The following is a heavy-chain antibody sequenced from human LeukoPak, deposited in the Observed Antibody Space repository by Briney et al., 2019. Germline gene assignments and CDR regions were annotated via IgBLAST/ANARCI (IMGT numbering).Heavy chain of an antibody. D-gene: IGHD3-10*01. V-gene: IGHV1-46*01. CDR3: ASLPFGVGDAFDI. Sequence: ASVKVSCRASGYTFTSYYMHWVRQAPGQGLEWMGIINPSGGSTSYAQKFQGRVTMTRDMSTSTVYMELSSLRSEDTAVYYCASLPFGVGDAFDIWGQGTMVTVSS. J-gene: IGHJ3*02. CDR1: GYTFTSYY. CDR2: INPSGGST.